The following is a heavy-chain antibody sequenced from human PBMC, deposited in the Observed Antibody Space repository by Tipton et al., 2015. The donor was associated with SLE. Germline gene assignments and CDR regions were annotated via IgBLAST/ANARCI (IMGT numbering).Heavy chain of an antibody. CDR3: ARVQAYEGFDP. V-gene: IGHV4-39*07. J-gene: IGHJ5*02. D-gene: IGHD3-16*01. CDR1: GGSISSSSYY. Sequence: LRLSCTVSGGSISSSSYYWGWIRQPPGKGLEWIGSIYYSGSTYYNPSLKSRVTISVDTSKDQFSLKLSSVTAADTAVYYCARVQAYEGFDPWGQGTLVTVSS. CDR2: IYYSGST.